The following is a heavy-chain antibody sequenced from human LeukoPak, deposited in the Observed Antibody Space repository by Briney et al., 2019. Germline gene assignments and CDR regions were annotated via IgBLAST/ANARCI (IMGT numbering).Heavy chain of an antibody. D-gene: IGHD3-22*01. Sequence: GGSLRLSCAAFGFTFSDTAMHWVRQPSGKGLEWVGRIRSKTNNYATEYAAPVKGRFTISRDDSKNTAYLQMNSLKIEDTAMYYCTRLYYDTNGYGFVAYWGQGTLVTVSS. CDR3: TRLYYDTNGYGFVAY. V-gene: IGHV3-73*01. CDR1: GFTFSDTA. CDR2: IRSKTNNYAT. J-gene: IGHJ4*02.